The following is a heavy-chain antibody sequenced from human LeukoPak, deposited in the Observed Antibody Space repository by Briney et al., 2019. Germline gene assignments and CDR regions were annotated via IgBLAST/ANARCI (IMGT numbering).Heavy chain of an antibody. CDR3: ARVGPYCGGDCYTRRDYFDY. CDR1: GGSFSGYY. V-gene: IGHV4-34*01. J-gene: IGHJ4*02. Sequence: SETLSLTCAVYGGSFSGYYWSWIRQPPGKGLEWIGEINHSGSTNYNPSLKSRVTISVDTSKNQFSLKLSSVTAADTAVYYCARVGPYCGGDCYTRRDYFDYWGQGTLVTVSS. CDR2: INHSGST. D-gene: IGHD2-21*02.